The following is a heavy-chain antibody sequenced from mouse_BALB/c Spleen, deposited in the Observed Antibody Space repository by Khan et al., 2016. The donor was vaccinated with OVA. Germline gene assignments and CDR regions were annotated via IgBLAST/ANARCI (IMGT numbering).Heavy chain of an antibody. Sequence: QIQLVQSGPELVRPGVSVKISCKGSGYTFTDYGMHWVRQSPAKSLEWIGVITTYSGDTNYQPKFKGQATMTVDKSSSTAYMELARLTSEDSAIYYCARLTLRLDYWGQGTSVTVSS. CDR1: GYTFTDYG. CDR2: ITTYSGDT. CDR3: ARLTLRLDY. V-gene: IGHV1S137*01. J-gene: IGHJ4*01. D-gene: IGHD1-1*01.